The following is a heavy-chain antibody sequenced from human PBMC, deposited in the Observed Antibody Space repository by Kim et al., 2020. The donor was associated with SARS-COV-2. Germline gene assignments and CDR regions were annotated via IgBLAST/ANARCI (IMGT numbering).Heavy chain of an antibody. CDR1: GLTFSRYT. CDR2: IKSDSSVT. V-gene: IGHV3-48*04. CDR3: ASSDPYYFDH. J-gene: IGHJ4*02. Sequence: GGSLRLSCAASGLTFSRYTINWVRQTPGKGLEWVASIKSDSSVTYYADSVRGRFTISRDNAKNSLYLQMNSLRPEDTAVYFCASSDPYYFDHWGQGTLVTVSS.